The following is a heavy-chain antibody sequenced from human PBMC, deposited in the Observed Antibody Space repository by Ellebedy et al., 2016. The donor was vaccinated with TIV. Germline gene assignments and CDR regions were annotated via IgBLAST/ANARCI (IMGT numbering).Heavy chain of an antibody. CDR2: ISWNSGSI. CDR1: GFTFSSYA. CDR3: ATPNSSGYYYAEYFQH. V-gene: IGHV3-23*01. D-gene: IGHD3-22*01. J-gene: IGHJ1*01. Sequence: GGSLRLXXAASGFTFSSYAMSWVRQAPGKGLEWVSGISWNSGSIGYADSVKGRFTISRDNSKNTLYLRMNSLRAEDTAVYYCATPNSSGYYYAEYFQHWGQGTLVTVSS.